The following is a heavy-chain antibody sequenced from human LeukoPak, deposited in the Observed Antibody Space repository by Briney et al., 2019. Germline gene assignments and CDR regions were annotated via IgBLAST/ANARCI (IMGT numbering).Heavy chain of an antibody. CDR2: ISYDGSNK. V-gene: IGHV3-30*04. D-gene: IGHD3-22*01. J-gene: IGHJ4*02. Sequence: PGRSLRLSCAASGFTFSSYAMHWVRQAPGKGLEWVAVISYDGSNKYYADSVKGRFTISRDNSKNTLYLQMNSLRAEDTAVYYCASPYYYGSSGYYYGYYFDYWGQGTLVTVSS. CDR1: GFTFSSYA. CDR3: ASPYYYGSSGYYYGYYFDY.